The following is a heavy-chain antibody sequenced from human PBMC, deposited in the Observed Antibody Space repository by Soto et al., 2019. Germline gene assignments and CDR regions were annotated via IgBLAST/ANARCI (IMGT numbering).Heavy chain of an antibody. D-gene: IGHD3-10*01. CDR1: GGSISSSNW. CDR2: IYHSGST. Sequence: QVQLQESGPGLAKPSGTLSLTCAVSGGSISSSNWWSWVRQPPGKVLEWIGEIYHSGSTNYNPSLKSRVTLSVDKVKTQFSLKLSAVTAADTAVYYCARRGAIRGMDVWGQGTTVTVSS. J-gene: IGHJ6*02. CDR3: ARRGAIRGMDV. V-gene: IGHV4-4*02.